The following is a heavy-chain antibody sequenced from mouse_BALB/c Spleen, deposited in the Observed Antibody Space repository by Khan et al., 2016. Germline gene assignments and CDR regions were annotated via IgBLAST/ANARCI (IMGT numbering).Heavy chain of an antibody. Sequence: EVQLQESGPSLVKPSQTLSLTCSVTGDSITSGYWNWIRKFPGNKLEYMGYISYSGSTYYTPSLKSRLTITRETSKNQSYLQLNSVTTEDTATYDSARYDGYYFDYWGQGTTLTVSA. V-gene: IGHV3-8*02. CDR2: ISYSGST. CDR1: GDSITSGY. J-gene: IGHJ2*01. CDR3: ARYDGYYFDY. D-gene: IGHD2-3*01.